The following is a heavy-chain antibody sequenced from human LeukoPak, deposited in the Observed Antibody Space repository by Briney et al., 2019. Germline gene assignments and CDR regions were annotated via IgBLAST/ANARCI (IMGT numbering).Heavy chain of an antibody. J-gene: IGHJ6*02. CDR1: GGTFSSYA. CDR2: IIPILGIA. D-gene: IGHD1-14*01. Sequence: SVKVSCKASGGTFSSYAISWVRQAPGQGLEWMGRIIPILGIANYAQKFQGRVTITADKSTSTAYMELSSLRSEDTAVYYCARAGGTHVGSDYYYYGMDVWGQGTTVTVSS. V-gene: IGHV1-69*04. CDR3: ARAGGTHVGSDYYYYGMDV.